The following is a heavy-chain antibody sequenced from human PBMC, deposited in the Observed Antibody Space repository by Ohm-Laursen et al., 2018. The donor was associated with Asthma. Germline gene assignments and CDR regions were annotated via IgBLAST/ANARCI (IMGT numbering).Heavy chain of an antibody. D-gene: IGHD6-6*01. J-gene: IGHJ6*02. CDR1: GGSISSSNW. CDR2: IYHSGST. CDR3: ARSDSSSPYYYYGMDV. Sequence: TLSLTCAVSGGSISSSNWWSWVRQPPGKGLEWIGEIYHSGSTNYNPSLKSRVTISVDKSKNQFSLKLSSVTAADTAVYYCARSDSSSPYYYYGMDVWGQGTTVTVSS. V-gene: IGHV4-4*02.